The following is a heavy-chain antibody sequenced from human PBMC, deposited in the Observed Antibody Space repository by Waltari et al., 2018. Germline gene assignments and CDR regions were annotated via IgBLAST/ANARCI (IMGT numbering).Heavy chain of an antibody. J-gene: IGHJ4*02. D-gene: IGHD3-16*01. V-gene: IGHV4-39*07. CDR1: GGSISDTSYF. CDR2: ISRRGGA. Sequence: QLQLQESGPGLVKPSETLFLTCNVSGGSISDTSYFWGWVRQPPGKGLEWIGGISRRGGALYKSSLTSRATISFDNAKNQLYLKLTSLTAADTATFYCTRDANVGAPPPIGYWGQGALVTVS. CDR3: TRDANVGAPPPIGY.